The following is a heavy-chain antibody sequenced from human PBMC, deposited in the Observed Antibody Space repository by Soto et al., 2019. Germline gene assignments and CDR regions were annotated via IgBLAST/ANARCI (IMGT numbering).Heavy chain of an antibody. J-gene: IGHJ4*02. D-gene: IGHD1-26*01. CDR1: GFTFSSYG. Sequence: QVQLVESGGGVVQPGRSLRLSCAASGFTFSSYGMHWVRQAPGKGLEWVAVISYDGSNKYYADSVKGRFTISRDNSKNXXYLQRNSLRSEDTAVYYCAKDGEWERRPDLYYFDDWGQGTLVTVSS. V-gene: IGHV3-30*18. CDR3: AKDGEWERRPDLYYFDD. CDR2: ISYDGSNK.